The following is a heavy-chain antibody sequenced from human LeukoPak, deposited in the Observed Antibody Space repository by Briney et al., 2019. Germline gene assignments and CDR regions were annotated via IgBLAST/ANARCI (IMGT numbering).Heavy chain of an antibody. D-gene: IGHD3-3*01. CDR1: GFSFSYFW. Sequence: PGGPLRLSCAASGFSFSYFWMSWVRQAPGKGREWVANIKQDGSEKYYVDSVKGRFTISRDNAKKSLYLQMNSLRAEDTAVYYCARDAEVGTLFGVLSRYNWFDPWGQGALVTVSS. V-gene: IGHV3-7*01. CDR2: IKQDGSEK. CDR3: ARDAEVGTLFGVLSRYNWFDP. J-gene: IGHJ5*02.